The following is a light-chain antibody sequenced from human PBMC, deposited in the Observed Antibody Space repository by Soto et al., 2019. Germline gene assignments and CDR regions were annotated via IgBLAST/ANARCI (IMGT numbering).Light chain of an antibody. CDR2: GDS. J-gene: IGLJ2*01. V-gene: IGLV3-21*02. CDR3: QVWDSSRDHVV. Sequence: VLTQPPSVSGAPGQTITISCTGSSSNIGAGYDVHWYQQSPGQAPVLVVYGDSDRPSGTPERFSGSDSGNTATLTISGVEAGDEADYYCQVWDSSRDHVVFGGGTKLTVL. CDR1: SNIGAGYD.